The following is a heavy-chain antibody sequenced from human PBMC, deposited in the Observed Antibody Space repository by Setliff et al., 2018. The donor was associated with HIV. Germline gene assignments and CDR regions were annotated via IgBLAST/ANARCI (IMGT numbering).Heavy chain of an antibody. V-gene: IGHV4-39*07. Sequence: SSETLSLTCTVSGGSISSSNYYWGWIRQPPGKGLEWIGSIYSSGNTYYNPSLKSRVTISVDTSKNQFSLKLSSVTAADTAVYYCARDHHGARRDYYYYMDVWGKGTTVTVSS. CDR1: GGSISSSNYY. CDR3: ARDHHGARRDYYYYMDV. J-gene: IGHJ6*03. CDR2: IYSSGNT.